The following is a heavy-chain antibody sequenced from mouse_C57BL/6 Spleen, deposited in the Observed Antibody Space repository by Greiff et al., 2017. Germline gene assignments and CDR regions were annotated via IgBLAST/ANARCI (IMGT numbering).Heavy chain of an antibody. Sequence: QVQLQQSGAELVKPGASVKLSCTASGYTFTSYCMHWVRQRPGQGLEWIGYLNPSSGYTKYHQNFKDQATFTVDKSSSTAYVQLSSLTYEDSAVYYCARNYEDSSCLTYARDYWGQGTPVTVSS. CDR3: ARNYEDSSCLTYARDY. CDR2: LNPSSGYT. V-gene: IGHV1-7*01. CDR1: GYTFTSYC. D-gene: IGHD1-1*01. J-gene: IGHJ4*01.